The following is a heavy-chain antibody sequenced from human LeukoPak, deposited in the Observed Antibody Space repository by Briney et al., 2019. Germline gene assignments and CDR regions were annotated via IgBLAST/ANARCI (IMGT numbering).Heavy chain of an antibody. CDR1: GFTVSSNY. V-gene: IGHV3-66*01. Sequence: GGSLSLSCAASGFTVSSNYMSWVRQAPGKGVEWVSVIYSGGSTYYADSVKGRFTISRDNSKNTLYLQMNSLRAEDTAVCYCARVEGYCSGGSCYFGYFDYWGQGTLVTVSS. J-gene: IGHJ4*02. CDR2: IYSGGST. D-gene: IGHD2-15*01. CDR3: ARVEGYCSGGSCYFGYFDY.